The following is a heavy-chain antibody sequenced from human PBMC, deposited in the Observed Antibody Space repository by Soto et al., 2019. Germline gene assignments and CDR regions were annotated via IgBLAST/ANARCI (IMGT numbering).Heavy chain of an antibody. D-gene: IGHD6-19*01. CDR1: GFTFSNAW. V-gene: IGHV3-15*01. CDR2: IKSKTDGGTT. Sequence: PGGSLRLSCAASGFTFSNAWMSWVRQAPGKGLEWVGRIKSKTDGGTTDYAAPVKGRFTISRDDSKNTLYLQMNSLKTEDTAVYYCTCRCGSSGWLDAFDIWGQGTMVTVSS. CDR3: TCRCGSSGWLDAFDI. J-gene: IGHJ3*02.